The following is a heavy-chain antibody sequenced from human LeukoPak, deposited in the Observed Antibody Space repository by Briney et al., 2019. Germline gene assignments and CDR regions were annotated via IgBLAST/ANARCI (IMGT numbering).Heavy chain of an antibody. J-gene: IGHJ3*02. V-gene: IGHV4-59*08. CDR2: IYYSGNT. CDR3: ARRNDFDI. Sequence: SETLSLTCTVSGGSISGDHWNWIRQPPGKGLEWIGNIYYSGNTNYNPSLKSRVTISVDTSKNPFSLKLSSVTAADTAVCYCARRNDFDIWGQGTMVTVSS. CDR1: GGSISGDH.